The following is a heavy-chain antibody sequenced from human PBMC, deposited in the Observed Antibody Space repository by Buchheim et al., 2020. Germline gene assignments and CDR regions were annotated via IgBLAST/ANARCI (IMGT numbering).Heavy chain of an antibody. CDR2: VHPHNGHT. Sequence: QVQLVQSGAEVKKPGASVKVSCKASGYTFSNYHINWVRQATGQGPEWMGWVHPHNGHTGYAQKFQGRVTMTRNTSISTAYMELSSLRSEDTAVYYCARDLTYSSGWYSKFYYYYYGMDVWGQGTT. D-gene: IGHD6-19*01. CDR3: ARDLTYSSGWYSKFYYYYYGMDV. J-gene: IGHJ6*02. CDR1: GYTFSNYH. V-gene: IGHV1-8*01.